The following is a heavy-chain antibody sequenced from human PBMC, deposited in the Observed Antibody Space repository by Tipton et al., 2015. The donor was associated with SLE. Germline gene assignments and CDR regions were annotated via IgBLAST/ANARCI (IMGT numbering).Heavy chain of an antibody. CDR2: VSYLGST. CDR1: GASISSHY. D-gene: IGHD2-2*01. CDR3: ATSPLTL. V-gene: IGHV4-59*04. Sequence: TLSLTCTFSGASISSHYWSWLRQPPGKGLEWIGSVSYLGSTSYNATLQSRVTISIDTSKKHFSLKLSSVTAADTAVYYCATSPLTLWGQGTLVTVSS. J-gene: IGHJ4*02.